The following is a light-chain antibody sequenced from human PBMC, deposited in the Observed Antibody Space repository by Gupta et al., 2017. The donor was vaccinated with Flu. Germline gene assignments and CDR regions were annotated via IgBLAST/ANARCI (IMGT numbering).Light chain of an antibody. J-gene: IGLJ2*01. CDR2: NND. V-gene: IGLV1-44*01. CDR3: ATWDDSLNGL. CDR1: SSNIGNNT. Sequence: QSVLTQPPSASGPPGQRVTISCSGSSSNIGNNTVNWYQQLPGTAPRLLIYNNDQRPSGVPDRFSGSKSGTSASLAISGLLSEDEADYYCATWDDSLNGLFGGGIKLTVL.